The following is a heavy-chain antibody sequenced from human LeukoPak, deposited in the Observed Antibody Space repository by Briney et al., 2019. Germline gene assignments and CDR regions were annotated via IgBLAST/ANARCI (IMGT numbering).Heavy chain of an antibody. D-gene: IGHD3-10*01. Sequence: GASVKVSCKASGYTFTSYGISWVRQAPGQGLEWMGWNSAYNGNTNYAQKLQGRVTMTTDTSTSTAYMELRSLRSDDTAVYYCARVPIYGSGSYWSYWGQGTLVTVSS. CDR3: ARVPIYGSGSYWSY. V-gene: IGHV1-18*01. J-gene: IGHJ4*02. CDR1: GYTFTSYG. CDR2: NSAYNGNT.